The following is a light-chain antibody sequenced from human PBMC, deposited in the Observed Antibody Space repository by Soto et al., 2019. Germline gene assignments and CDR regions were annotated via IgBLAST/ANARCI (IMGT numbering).Light chain of an antibody. V-gene: IGKV3-11*01. CDR1: QSVRNY. CDR3: QQRSNWPLLT. CDR2: DAS. J-gene: IGKJ4*01. Sequence: EIVLTQSPATLSLSPGERATLSCRASQSVRNYLAWYQQKPGQAPRLLIYDASTRATGIPARFSGTGYGTDFTLTISSLEPGDFAVYYCQQRSNWPLLTFGGGTKVEIK.